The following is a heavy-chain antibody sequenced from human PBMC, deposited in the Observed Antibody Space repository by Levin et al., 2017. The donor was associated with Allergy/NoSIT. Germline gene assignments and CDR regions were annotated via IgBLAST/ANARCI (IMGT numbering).Heavy chain of an antibody. CDR2: INHSGST. V-gene: IGHV4-34*01. J-gene: IGHJ6*03. Sequence: GSLRLSCAVYGGSFSGYYWSWIRQPPGKGLEWIGEINHSGSTNYNPSLKSRVTISVDTSKNQFSLKLSSVTAADTAVYYCARVNVDTAMPEYYYMDVWGKGTTVTVSS. CDR1: GGSFSGYY. D-gene: IGHD5-18*01. CDR3: ARVNVDTAMPEYYYMDV.